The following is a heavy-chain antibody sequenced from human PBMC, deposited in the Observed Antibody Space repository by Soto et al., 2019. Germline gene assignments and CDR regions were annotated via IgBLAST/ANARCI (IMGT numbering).Heavy chain of an antibody. Sequence: PGGSLRLSCAASGFPFSSYDMHWVRQATGKGLEWVSAIGTAGGTYYPGSVKGRFTISRENAKNSLYLQMNSLRAEDTAVYYCAGSGSYFDGGMDVWGQETTVTVSS. CDR2: IGTAGGT. CDR1: GFPFSSYD. D-gene: IGHD3-10*01. V-gene: IGHV3-13*01. CDR3: AGSGSYFDGGMDV. J-gene: IGHJ6*02.